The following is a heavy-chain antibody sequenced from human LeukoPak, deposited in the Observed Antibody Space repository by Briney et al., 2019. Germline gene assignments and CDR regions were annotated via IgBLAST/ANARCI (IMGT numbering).Heavy chain of an antibody. CDR1: GYRFSSYW. V-gene: IGHV5-51*01. CDR2: IYPGDSDT. J-gene: IGHJ4*02. D-gene: IGHD3-22*01. Sequence: GESLKISCKGSGYRFSSYWIGWVRQMPGKGLEWMGIIYPGDSDTRYSPSFQGQVTISADKSISTAYLQWSSLKASDTAMYYCARKYYYDSSGVYYFDYWGRGTLVTVSS. CDR3: ARKYYYDSSGVYYFDY.